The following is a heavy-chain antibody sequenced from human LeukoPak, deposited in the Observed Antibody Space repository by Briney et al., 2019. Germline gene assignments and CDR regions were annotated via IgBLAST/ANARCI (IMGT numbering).Heavy chain of an antibody. V-gene: IGHV4-59*08. CDR3: ARQLGDYYDSSGYLLDY. CDR1: GGSISSYY. Sequence: SETLSLTCTVSGGSISSYYWSWIRQPPGKGLEWIGYIYYSGSTNYNPSLKSRVTISVDTSKNQFSLKLSSVTAADTAVYYCARQLGDYYDSSGYLLDYWGQGTLVTVSS. CDR2: IYYSGST. D-gene: IGHD3-22*01. J-gene: IGHJ4*02.